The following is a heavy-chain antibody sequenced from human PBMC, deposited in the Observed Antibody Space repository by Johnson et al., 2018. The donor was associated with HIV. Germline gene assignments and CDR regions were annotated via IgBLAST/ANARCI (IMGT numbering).Heavy chain of an antibody. CDR1: GFTLSNYG. CDR2: ISYDGRIP. Sequence: QVQVVESGGGVVQPGRSLRLSCATSGFTLSNYGIHWVRQAPGKGLEWVAVISYDGRIPSHADSVKGRFTISRDNSKCTVFLQMSKLRPEATALYYCVRRGRYCSNGVCFDAFYIWGQGTMVTVSS. CDR3: VRRGRYCSNGVCFDAFYI. J-gene: IGHJ3*02. V-gene: IGHV3-30*03. D-gene: IGHD2-8*01.